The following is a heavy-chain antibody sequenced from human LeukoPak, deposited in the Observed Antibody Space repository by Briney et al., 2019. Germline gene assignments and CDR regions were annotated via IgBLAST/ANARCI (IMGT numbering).Heavy chain of an antibody. V-gene: IGHV1-2*02. D-gene: IGHD5-12*01. CDR1: GYTFTDYY. CDR2: VNPRSGGT. Sequence: GASVKVSCKTSGYTFTDYYIHWVRQAPGQGLEFMGWVNPRSGGTSYAAKFRGRVTLTRDTSTTTSYMDLSSLTSDDTAVYYCARDRSSLYNGNYAFWGQGTLVTVSS. J-gene: IGHJ4*02. CDR3: ARDRSSLYNGNYAF.